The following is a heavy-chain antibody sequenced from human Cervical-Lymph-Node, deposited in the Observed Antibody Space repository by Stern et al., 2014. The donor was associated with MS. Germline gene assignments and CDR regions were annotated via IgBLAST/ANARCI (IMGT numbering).Heavy chain of an antibody. CDR2: IIPIFETA. D-gene: IGHD6-13*01. Sequence: QVQLQESGAEVKKPGSSMKVSCKASGGTFSSDAIGWVRQAPGQGLEWMGGIIPIFETANYAQKFQGRVTITADQSTKTAYLELSSLTSGDTAMYFCASGTRSSWYFDFWGQGTLVTVS. J-gene: IGHJ4*02. CDR1: GGTFSSDA. CDR3: ASGTRSSWYFDF. V-gene: IGHV1-69*01.